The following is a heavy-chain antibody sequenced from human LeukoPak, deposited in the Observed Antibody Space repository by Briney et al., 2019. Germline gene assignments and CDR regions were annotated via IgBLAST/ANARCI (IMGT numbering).Heavy chain of an antibody. CDR2: IYTSGST. CDR3: ARDSKREWEHYDGGSWFDP. J-gene: IGHJ5*02. CDR1: GGSISSYY. V-gene: IGHV4-4*07. D-gene: IGHD1-26*01. Sequence: MASETLSLTCTVSGGSISSYYWSWIRQPAGKGLEWVGRIYTSGSTNYNPSLKSRVTMSVDTSKNQFSLKLSSVTAADTAVYYCARDSKREWEHYDGGSWFDPWGQGTLVTVSS.